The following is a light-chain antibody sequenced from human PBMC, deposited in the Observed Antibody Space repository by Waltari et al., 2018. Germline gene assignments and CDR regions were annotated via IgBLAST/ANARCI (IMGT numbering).Light chain of an antibody. V-gene: IGLV2-14*03. J-gene: IGLJ2*01. CDR2: DVG. CDR1: SSDVGGYNS. CDR3: SSYTSSSTLVV. Sequence: QSALTQPASVSGSPGQSITIPCTGPSSDVGGYNSVSWYQQPPGKAPKLMIYDVGNRPSGVSNRFSGSKSGNTASLTISGLQAEDEADYYCSSYTSSSTLVVFGGGTKLTVL.